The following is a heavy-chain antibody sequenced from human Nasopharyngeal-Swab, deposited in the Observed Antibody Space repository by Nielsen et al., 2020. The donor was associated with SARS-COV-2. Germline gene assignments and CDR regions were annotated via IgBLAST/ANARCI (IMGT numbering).Heavy chain of an antibody. J-gene: IGHJ6*02. V-gene: IGHV3-30*04. Sequence: VRQAPGKGLEWVAVISYDGSNKYYADSVKGRFTISRDNSKNTLYLQMSSLRAEDTAVYYCARDKRDTAMVTGLFGYYYYGMDVWGQGTTVTVSS. CDR3: ARDKRDTAMVTGLFGYYYYGMDV. D-gene: IGHD5-18*01. CDR2: ISYDGSNK.